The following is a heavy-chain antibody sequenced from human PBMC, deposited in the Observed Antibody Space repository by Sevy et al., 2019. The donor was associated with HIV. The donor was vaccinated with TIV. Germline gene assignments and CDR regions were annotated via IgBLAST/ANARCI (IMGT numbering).Heavy chain of an antibody. D-gene: IGHD3-16*01. J-gene: IGHJ6*02. CDR1: GFTFSSYE. CDR2: ISSSGSTI. Sequence: GGSLRLSCEASGFTFSSYEMNWVRQAPGKGLEWVSYISSSGSTISYADSVKGRVTISRDNAKNSVSLQMNSLRAEDTAVYYCATSGGVTDYGLDVWGQGTTVTVSS. V-gene: IGHV3-48*03. CDR3: ATSGGVTDYGLDV.